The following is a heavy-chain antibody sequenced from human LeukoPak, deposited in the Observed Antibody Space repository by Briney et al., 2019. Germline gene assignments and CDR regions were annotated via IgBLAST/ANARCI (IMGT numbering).Heavy chain of an antibody. CDR2: INAGNGNT. Sequence: GASVNVSCKASGYTFTSYAMHWVRQAPGQRLEWMGWINAGNGNTKYSQKFQGRVTITRDTSASTAYMELSSLRSEDTAVYYCAREGSMVREVLWGQGTLVTVSS. J-gene: IGHJ4*02. D-gene: IGHD3-10*01. CDR3: AREGSMVREVL. CDR1: GYTFTSYA. V-gene: IGHV1-3*01.